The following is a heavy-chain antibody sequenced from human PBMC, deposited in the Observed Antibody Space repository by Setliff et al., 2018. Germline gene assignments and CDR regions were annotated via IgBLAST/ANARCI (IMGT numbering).Heavy chain of an antibody. CDR1: GFTFRSYA. D-gene: IGHD3-16*01. CDR3: ARDGGEY. J-gene: IGHJ4*02. Sequence: HPGGSLRLSCAASGFTFRSYAMSWVRQAPGKGLEWVSAISGSGGSTYYADSVKGRFTISRDNAKNSLYLQMNSLRAEDTAVYYCARDGGEYWGQGTLVTVSS. V-gene: IGHV3-23*01. CDR2: ISGSGGST.